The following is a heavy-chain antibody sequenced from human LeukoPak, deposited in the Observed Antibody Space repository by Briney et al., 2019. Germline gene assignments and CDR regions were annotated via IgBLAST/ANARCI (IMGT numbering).Heavy chain of an antibody. J-gene: IGHJ4*02. Sequence: SETLSLTCTVSGGSINNYYWSWIRQPAGKGLEWIGRIYTSGNTNYNPSLKSRVTMSVDTSMNQISVRLRSVTAADTAVYYCARFLAYYYGSGSYLYYFDYWGQGTLVTVSS. CDR3: ARFLAYYYGSGSYLYYFDY. D-gene: IGHD3-10*01. CDR1: GGSINNYY. V-gene: IGHV4-4*07. CDR2: IYTSGNT.